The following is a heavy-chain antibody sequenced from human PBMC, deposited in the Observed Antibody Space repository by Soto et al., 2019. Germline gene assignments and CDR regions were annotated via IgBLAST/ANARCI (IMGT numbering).Heavy chain of an antibody. Sequence: GASVKVSCKASGYTFTSYYMHWVRQAPGQGLEWMGIINPSGGSTSYAQKFQGRVTMTRDTSTSTVYMELSSRRSEDTAVYYCAISYYDILTGSQGTAFDIWGQGTMVTVSS. CDR1: GYTFTSYY. V-gene: IGHV1-46*03. CDR3: AISYYDILTGSQGTAFDI. J-gene: IGHJ3*02. CDR2: INPSGGST. D-gene: IGHD3-9*01.